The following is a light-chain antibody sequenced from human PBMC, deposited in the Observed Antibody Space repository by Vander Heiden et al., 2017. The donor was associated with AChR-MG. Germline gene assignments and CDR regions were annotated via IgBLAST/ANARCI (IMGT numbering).Light chain of an antibody. Sequence: SYDLTQSPSVSVSPGQTATITCSGERLSNKYTSWYHLRPGQSPVLVIFQDNLRPSGIPERFSGSNSGNTATLTIGGIQSMDDGDYYCQVWDSDTDVFGTGTKVTV. CDR2: QDN. CDR3: QVWDSDTDV. CDR1: RLSNKY. J-gene: IGLJ1*01. V-gene: IGLV3-1*01.